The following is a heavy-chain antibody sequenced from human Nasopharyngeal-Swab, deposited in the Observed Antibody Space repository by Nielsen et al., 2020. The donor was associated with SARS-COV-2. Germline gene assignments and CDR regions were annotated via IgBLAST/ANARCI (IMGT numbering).Heavy chain of an antibody. J-gene: IGHJ4*02. V-gene: IGHV3-48*04. Sequence: WIRQPPGKGLEWVSYISSSSSTIYYADSVKGRFTISRDNAKNSLYLQMNSLRAEDTAVYYGASETLRYCSSTSCQDYWGQGTLVTVSS. CDR2: ISSSSSTI. CDR3: ASETLRYCSSTSCQDY. D-gene: IGHD2-2*01.